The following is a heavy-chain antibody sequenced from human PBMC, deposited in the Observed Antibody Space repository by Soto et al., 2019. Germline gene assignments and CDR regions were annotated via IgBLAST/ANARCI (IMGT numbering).Heavy chain of an antibody. V-gene: IGHV4-30-2*01. J-gene: IGHJ4*02. CDR3: ARVPDY. Sequence: SETLSLTCAVSGGSISSGGYSWSWIRQPPGKGLEWIGYMYHSGSTYYNPSLKSRVTISVDRSKNQFSLKLSSVTAADTAVYYRARVPDYWGQGILVTVCS. CDR2: MYHSGST. D-gene: IGHD2-2*01. CDR1: GGSISSGGYS.